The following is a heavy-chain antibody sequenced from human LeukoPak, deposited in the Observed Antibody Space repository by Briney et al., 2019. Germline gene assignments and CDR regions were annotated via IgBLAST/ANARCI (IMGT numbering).Heavy chain of an antibody. CDR2: IIPILGIA. V-gene: IGHV1-69*04. J-gene: IGHJ4*02. CDR1: GGTFISYT. Sequence: ASVKVSCKASGGTFISYTISWVRQAPGQGLEWVGRIIPILGIANYAQKFQGRVTITADKSTSTAYMELSSLRSEDTAVYYCARDLGYSYGYDDYWGQGTLVTVSS. D-gene: IGHD5-18*01. CDR3: ARDLGYSYGYDDY.